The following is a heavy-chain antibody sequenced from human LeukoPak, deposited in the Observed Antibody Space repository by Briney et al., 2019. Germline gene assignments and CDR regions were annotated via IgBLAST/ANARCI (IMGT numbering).Heavy chain of an antibody. CDR3: ASNLNYYDSSGYYLVYFQH. CDR2: IIPIFVTA. CDR1: GVTFSSYA. D-gene: IGHD3-22*01. V-gene: IGHV1-69*13. Sequence: ASVKVSWKASGVTFSSYAISWVRQAPGQGLEWMGGIIPIFVTANYAQKFQGRVMITADESTSTAYMELSSLRSEDTAVYYCASNLNYYDSSGYYLVYFQHWGQGTLVTVSS. J-gene: IGHJ1*01.